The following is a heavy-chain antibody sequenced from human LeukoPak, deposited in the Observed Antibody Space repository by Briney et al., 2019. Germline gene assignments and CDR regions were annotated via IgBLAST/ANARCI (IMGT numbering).Heavy chain of an antibody. V-gene: IGHV3-48*04. Sequence: SGGSLRLSCAASGFTFSSYSMNWVRQAPGKGLEWVSYISSGSSTIYYADSVKGRFTISRDNAKNSLYLQMNSLRVEDTAVYYCARESLGGMDVWGQGTTVTVSS. CDR2: ISSGSSTI. CDR1: GFTFSSYS. J-gene: IGHJ6*02. CDR3: ARESLGGMDV.